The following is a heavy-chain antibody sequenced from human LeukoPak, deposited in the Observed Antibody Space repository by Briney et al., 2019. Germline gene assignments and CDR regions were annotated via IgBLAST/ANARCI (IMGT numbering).Heavy chain of an antibody. CDR3: ARHFSAAAGNWFDP. V-gene: IGHV4-59*08. D-gene: IGHD6-13*01. CDR1: GGSISSYY. CDR2: IYYSGST. J-gene: IGHJ5*02. Sequence: SETLSLTCTVSGGSISSYYWSWIRQPPGKGLGGIGYIYYSGSTNYNPSLKSRVTISVDTSKNQFSLKLSSVTAADTAVYYCARHFSAAAGNWFDPWGQGTLVTVSS.